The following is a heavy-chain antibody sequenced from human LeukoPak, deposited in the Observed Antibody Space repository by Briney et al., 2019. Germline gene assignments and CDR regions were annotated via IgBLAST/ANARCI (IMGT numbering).Heavy chain of an antibody. D-gene: IGHD1-26*01. V-gene: IGHV4-59*01. CDR3: ARDIEGSGLDY. CDR2: ICYSGST. Sequence: SETLSLTCTVSGGSISSYYWSWIRQPPGKGLEWIGYICYSGSTNYNPSLKSRVTISVDTSKNQFSLKLSSVTAADTAVYYCARDIEGSGLDYWGQGTLVTVSS. J-gene: IGHJ4*02. CDR1: GGSISSYY.